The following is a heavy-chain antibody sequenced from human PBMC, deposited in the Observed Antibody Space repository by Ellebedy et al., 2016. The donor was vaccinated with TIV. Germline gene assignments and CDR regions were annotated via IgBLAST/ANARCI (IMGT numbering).Heavy chain of an antibody. CDR1: GFTFSSYW. Sequence: GESLKISCAASGFTFSSYWMHWVRQAPGKGLVWVSRINSDWSGTTYVDSVKGRFTISRDKAKNTLYLQMNSMRAEDTAVYYCARVEVGRSGPSYGMDVWGQGTTVTVSS. V-gene: IGHV3-74*01. CDR3: ARVEVGRSGPSYGMDV. D-gene: IGHD6-19*01. J-gene: IGHJ6*02. CDR2: INSDWSGT.